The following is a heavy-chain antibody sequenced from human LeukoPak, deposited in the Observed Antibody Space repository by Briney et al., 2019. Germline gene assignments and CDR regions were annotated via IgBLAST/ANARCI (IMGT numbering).Heavy chain of an antibody. Sequence: PSETLSLTCAVYGGSFSGYYWSWIRQPPGKGLEWIGEINHSGSTNYNPSLKSRVTISVDTSKTPFSLKLSSVTAADTAVYYCATSPQYGGYWGQGTLVTVSS. J-gene: IGHJ4*02. CDR3: ATSPQYGGY. CDR2: INHSGST. D-gene: IGHD4-23*01. CDR1: GGSFSGYY. V-gene: IGHV4-34*01.